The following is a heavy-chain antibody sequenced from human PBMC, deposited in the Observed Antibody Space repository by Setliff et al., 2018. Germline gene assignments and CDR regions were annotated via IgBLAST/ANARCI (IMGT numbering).Heavy chain of an antibody. CDR1: SFNLANYA. D-gene: IGHD4-17*01. CDR3: ARDPNGDYVGAFDP. CDR2: IHVDGITT. Sequence: SLRLSCVASSFNLANYAVTWVRQAPGKGLEWVSSIHVDGITTYYADSVKGRFTISRDNSRNTLSLQMNSLRAEDTASYYCARDPNGDYVGAFDPWGQGIRVTVSS. V-gene: IGHV3-23*01. J-gene: IGHJ5*02.